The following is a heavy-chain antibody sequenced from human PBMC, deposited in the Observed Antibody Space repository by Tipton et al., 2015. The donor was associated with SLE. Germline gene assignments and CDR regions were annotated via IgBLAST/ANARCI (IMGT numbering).Heavy chain of an antibody. CDR1: GFTFRDYY. CDR2: ISRSGNSI. V-gene: IGHV3-11*01. CDR3: ARGLEVGATGYFDL. J-gene: IGHJ2*01. Sequence: GSLRLSCAASGFTFRDYYMSWIRQAPGKGLEWVSYISRSGNSIYYADSVKGRFTISRDSAKHLLYLQMNSLRAEDTAVYYCARGLEVGATGYFDLWGRGTLVTVSS. D-gene: IGHD1-26*01.